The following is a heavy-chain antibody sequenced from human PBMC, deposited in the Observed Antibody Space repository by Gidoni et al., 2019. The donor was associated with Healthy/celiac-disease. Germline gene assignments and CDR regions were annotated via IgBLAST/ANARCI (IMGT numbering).Heavy chain of an antibody. CDR3: AREPLVMATIGPWFDP. V-gene: IGHV1-18*01. Sequence: QVQLVQSGAEGKKPGASVKVSCKASGYIFSSHGIIWVRQAPGQGLAWMGWISAYNGNTNYAQKLQGRVTMTTATSPSTAYMGLRSLRSDDTAVYYCAREPLVMATIGPWFDPWGQGTLVTVSS. D-gene: IGHD5-12*01. CDR2: ISAYNGNT. J-gene: IGHJ5*02. CDR1: GYIFSSHG.